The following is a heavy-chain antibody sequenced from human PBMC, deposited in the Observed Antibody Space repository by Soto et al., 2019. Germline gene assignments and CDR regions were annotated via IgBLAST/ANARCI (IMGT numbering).Heavy chain of an antibody. CDR2: IIPIFGTA. D-gene: IGHD2-2*01. J-gene: IGHJ6*02. CDR3: ARDCSSTSCPDYYCYYGMDV. Sequence: SVKVSCKASGGTFSSYAISWVRQAPGQGLEWMGGIIPIFGTANYAQKFQGRVTITADKSTSTAYMELSSLRSEDTAVYYCARDCSSTSCPDYYCYYGMDVWGQGTTVTVSS. CDR1: GGTFSSYA. V-gene: IGHV1-69*06.